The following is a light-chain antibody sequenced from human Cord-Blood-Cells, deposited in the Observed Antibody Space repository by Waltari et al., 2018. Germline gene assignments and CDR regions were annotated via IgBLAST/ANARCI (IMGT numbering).Light chain of an antibody. V-gene: IGKV1-27*01. CDR2: SAS. J-gene: IGKJ2*01. Sequence: DIQMTQSPSSLTASVGDRVTITCRASKGISNYLAWYQQKPGKVPKLLIYSASTLQSGVPSRFSGSGSGTDFTLTISSLQPEDVATYYCQKDNSAPYTFGQGTKLEIK. CDR3: QKDNSAPYT. CDR1: KGISNY.